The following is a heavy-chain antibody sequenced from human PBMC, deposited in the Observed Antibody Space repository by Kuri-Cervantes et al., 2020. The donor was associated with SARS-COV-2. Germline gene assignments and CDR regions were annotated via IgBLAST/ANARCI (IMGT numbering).Heavy chain of an antibody. CDR1: GGSISSSSYY. Sequence: ESLKISCTVSGGSISSSSYYWGWIRRPPGKGLEWIGSIYYSGSTYYNPSLKSRVTISVDTSKNQFSLKLSSVTAADTAVYYCARQAECCWGQGTLVTVSS. CDR2: IYYSGST. J-gene: IGHJ4*02. D-gene: IGHD3-3*01. CDR3: ARQAECC. V-gene: IGHV4-39*01.